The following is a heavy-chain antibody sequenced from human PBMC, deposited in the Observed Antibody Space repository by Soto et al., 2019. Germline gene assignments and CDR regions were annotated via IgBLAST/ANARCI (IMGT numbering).Heavy chain of an antibody. CDR3: ASGVPAATLDY. Sequence: PSETLSLTCTVSGGSVSSVSYYWSWIRQPPGKGLEWIGYIYYSGSTNYNPSLKSRVTISVDTSKNQFSLKLSSVTAADTAVYYCASGVPAATLDYWGQGTLVTVSS. CDR2: IYYSGST. CDR1: GGSVSSVSYY. J-gene: IGHJ4*02. V-gene: IGHV4-61*01. D-gene: IGHD2-2*01.